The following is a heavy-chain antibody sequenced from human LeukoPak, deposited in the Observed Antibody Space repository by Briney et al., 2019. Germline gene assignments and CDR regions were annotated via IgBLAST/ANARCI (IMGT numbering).Heavy chain of an antibody. V-gene: IGHV1-69*05. Sequence: SVKVSCKASGGTFSSYAISWVRQAPGQGLEWMGRIIPIFGTANYAQKFQGRVTITTDESTSTAYMELSSLRSEDTAVYDCARDRRRGIDPWGQGTLVTVSS. CDR1: GGTFSSYA. D-gene: IGHD3-16*01. CDR3: ARDRRRGIDP. CDR2: IIPIFGTA. J-gene: IGHJ5*02.